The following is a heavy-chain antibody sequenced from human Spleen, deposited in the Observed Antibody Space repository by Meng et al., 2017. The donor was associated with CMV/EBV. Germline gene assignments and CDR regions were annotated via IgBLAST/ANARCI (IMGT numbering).Heavy chain of an antibody. CDR1: GYTFINYY. V-gene: IGHV1-46*01. D-gene: IGHD6-13*01. J-gene: IGHJ4*02. Sequence: GGSLRLSCKASGYTFINYYMHWVRQAPGQGLEWMGMINPSGGFTNYAQKFQGRVTMTRDTSTSTVYMDLSSLRSEDTAVYYCARAYGSNWIYWGQGTRVTVSS. CDR3: ARAYGSNWIY. CDR2: INPSGGFT.